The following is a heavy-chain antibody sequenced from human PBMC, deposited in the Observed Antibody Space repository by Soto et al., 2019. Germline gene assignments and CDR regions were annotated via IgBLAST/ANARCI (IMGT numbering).Heavy chain of an antibody. CDR2: INPSGGST. CDR3: ARGPGGPDGPGDY. CDR1: GYTFTSYY. Sequence: GASVKVSCKASGYTFTSYYMHWVRQAPGQGLEWMGVINPSGGSTTYYAQKFQGRVTITRDTSASTAYMELSSLRSEDTAVYYCARGPGGPDGPGDYWGQGTLVTVSS. D-gene: IGHD2-15*01. J-gene: IGHJ4*02. V-gene: IGHV1-46*01.